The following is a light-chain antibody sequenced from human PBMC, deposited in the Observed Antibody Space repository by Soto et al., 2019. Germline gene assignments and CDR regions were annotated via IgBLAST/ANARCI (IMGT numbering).Light chain of an antibody. Sequence: QSVLTQPASVSGSPGQSIAISCTGTSSDVGAYDYVSWYQQHPDRAPRLVIYEVSNRPSGVSNRFSGSKSVNTATLTISGLQAEDEADYYCASHTTTNNRVFGTGTKVTVL. CDR3: ASHTTTNNRV. J-gene: IGLJ1*01. V-gene: IGLV2-14*03. CDR2: EVS. CDR1: SSDVGAYDY.